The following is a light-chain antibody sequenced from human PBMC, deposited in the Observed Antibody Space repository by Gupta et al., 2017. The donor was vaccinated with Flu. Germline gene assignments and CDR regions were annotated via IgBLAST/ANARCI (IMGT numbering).Light chain of an antibody. Sequence: IALTQSPGTLSLSPGERATLSCRASQSISSNSLAWYQQKLGQAPKLLIYAASSGATGIPDRFSGSGSGTDFTLTISRLEPEDVAVYYCQHYGSSIFTFGPGTKVDIK. CDR3: QHYGSSIFT. CDR2: AAS. CDR1: QSISSNS. V-gene: IGKV3-20*01. J-gene: IGKJ3*01.